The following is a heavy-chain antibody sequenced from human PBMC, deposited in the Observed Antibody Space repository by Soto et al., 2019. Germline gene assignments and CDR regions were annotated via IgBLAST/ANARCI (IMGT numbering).Heavy chain of an antibody. CDR1: GFDFSNYV. CDR3: AKVREDIVLLVALDY. J-gene: IGHJ4*02. Sequence: GGSLRLSCAASGFDFSNYVLHWVRQAPGKGLEWVAVMSFDGSDIYYADSVKGRFTISRDNSKNTLYLQMNNLRLEDTAVYYCAKVREDIVLLVALDYWGQGTLVTVSS. V-gene: IGHV3-30*18. D-gene: IGHD2-8*01. CDR2: MSFDGSDI.